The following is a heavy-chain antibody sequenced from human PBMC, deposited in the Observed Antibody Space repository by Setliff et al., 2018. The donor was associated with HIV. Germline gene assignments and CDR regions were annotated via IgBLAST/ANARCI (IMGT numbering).Heavy chain of an antibody. Sequence: GASVKVSCKASGYTFTSYGISWVRQAPGQGLEWMGWISAYNGNTNYAQKLQGRVTMTTDTSTSTAYMELYSLRSEDTAVYHCARSDISGTGYFDSWGQGTLVTVPS. J-gene: IGHJ4*02. CDR2: ISAYNGNT. CDR1: GYTFTSYG. D-gene: IGHD1-20*01. V-gene: IGHV1-18*01. CDR3: ARSDISGTGYFDS.